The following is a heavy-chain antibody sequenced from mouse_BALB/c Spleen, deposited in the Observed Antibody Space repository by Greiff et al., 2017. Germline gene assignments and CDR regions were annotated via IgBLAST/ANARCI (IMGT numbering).Heavy chain of an antibody. CDR3: ASYRYDGDWYFDV. CDR2: IWAGGST. D-gene: IGHD2-14*01. J-gene: IGHJ1*01. V-gene: IGHV2-9*02. CDR1: GFSLTSYG. Sequence: QAQLKESGPGLVAPSQSLSITCTVSGFSLTSYGVHWVRQPPGKGLEWLGVIWAGGSTNYNSALMSRLSISKDNSKSQVFLKMNSLQTDDTAMYYCASYRYDGDWYFDVWGAGTTVTVSS.